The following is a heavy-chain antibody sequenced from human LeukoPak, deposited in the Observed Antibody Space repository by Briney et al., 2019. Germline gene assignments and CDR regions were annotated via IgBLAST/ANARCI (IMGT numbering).Heavy chain of an antibody. J-gene: IGHJ4*02. D-gene: IGHD6-13*01. CDR3: ANAKYSSREGY. V-gene: IGHV3-23*01. Sequence: GGSLRLSCAASGFTFSSYAIGWVRQAPGKGLEWVSAISGSGGSTYYADSVKGRFTISRDNSKNTLYLQMNSLRAEDTAVYYCANAKYSSREGYWGQGTLVTVSS. CDR2: ISGSGGST. CDR1: GFTFSSYA.